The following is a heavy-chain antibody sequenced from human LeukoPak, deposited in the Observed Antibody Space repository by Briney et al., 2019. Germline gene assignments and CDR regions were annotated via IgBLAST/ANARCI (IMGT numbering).Heavy chain of an antibody. CDR1: GFTVSSNY. V-gene: IGHV3-53*01. CDR2: IYSGGST. D-gene: IGHD1-26*01. CDR3: ARVRRRGSYGPFDY. Sequence: GGSLRLSCAASGFTVSSNYMSWVRQAPGKGLVWVSVIYSGGSTYYADSVKGRFTISRDNSKNTLYLQMNSLRAEDTAVYYCARVRRRGSYGPFDYWGQGTLVTVSS. J-gene: IGHJ4*02.